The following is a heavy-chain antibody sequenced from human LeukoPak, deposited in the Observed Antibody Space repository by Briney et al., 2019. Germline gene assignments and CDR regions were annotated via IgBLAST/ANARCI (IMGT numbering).Heavy chain of an antibody. J-gene: IGHJ5*02. V-gene: IGHV3-21*06. CDR1: GFSLASYD. D-gene: IGHD2-2*01. Sequence: GGSLRLSCAASGFSLASYDMNWVRQAPGKGLEWVSSISCSSTYIYYRASVKGRFTISRDNAKNSLYLEMNNLRDEDTAVYYCARADCPSSTCYLRRSWFDPWGQGTLVTVSS. CDR2: ISCSSTYI. CDR3: ARADCPSSTCYLRRSWFDP.